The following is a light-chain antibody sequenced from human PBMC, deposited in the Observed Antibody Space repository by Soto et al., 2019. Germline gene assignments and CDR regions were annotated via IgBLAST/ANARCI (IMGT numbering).Light chain of an antibody. CDR1: QSISNR. J-gene: IGKJ1*01. Sequence: DIQMTQSPSTLSASVGDRVTITCRASQSISNRLAWYQQKPGKAPKLLIYDASSLESGVPSRFSGSGSETEFTLTISSLFPDDFATYYCQQYNRYWTFGQGTKVDIK. V-gene: IGKV1-5*01. CDR3: QQYNRYWT. CDR2: DAS.